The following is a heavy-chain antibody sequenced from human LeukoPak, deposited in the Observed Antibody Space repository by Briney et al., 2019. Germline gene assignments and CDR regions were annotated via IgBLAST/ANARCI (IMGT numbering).Heavy chain of an antibody. Sequence: SETLSLTCNVSGGSISSYYWSWMRQSPGKGLEWIGYIYYSGSTIYNPSLTSRVSISIDTSKNQFSLTLSSVTAADTAAYYCARRSGSWDYFDYWGQGALVTVSS. J-gene: IGHJ4*02. V-gene: IGHV4-59*08. CDR1: GGSISSYY. CDR2: IYYSGST. D-gene: IGHD6-13*01. CDR3: ARRSGSWDYFDY.